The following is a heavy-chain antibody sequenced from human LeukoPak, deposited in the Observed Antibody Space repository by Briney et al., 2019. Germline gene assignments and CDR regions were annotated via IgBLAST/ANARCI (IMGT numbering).Heavy chain of an antibody. CDR2: ISYDGSNK. D-gene: IGHD3-3*01. CDR3: ARVRVALNYDFWSGYWDV. Sequence: GGSLRLSCAASGFTFSSYAMHWVRQAPGKGLEWVAVISYDGSNKYYVDSVKGRFTISRDNSKNTLYLQMNSLRAEDTAVYYCARVRVALNYDFWSGYWDVWGQGTTVTVSS. J-gene: IGHJ6*02. V-gene: IGHV3-30-3*01. CDR1: GFTFSSYA.